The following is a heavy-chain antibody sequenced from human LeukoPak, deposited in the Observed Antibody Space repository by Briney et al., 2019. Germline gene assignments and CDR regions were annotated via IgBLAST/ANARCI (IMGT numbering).Heavy chain of an antibody. V-gene: IGHV1-18*01. CDR1: GYTFTSYG. Sequence: GASVKVSCKASGYTFTSYGISWVRQAPGQGLEWMGWISAYNGNTNYAQKLQGRVTMTTDTSTSTAYMELRTLRSDDTAVYYCARAEYNWNSFSYFDHWGQGTLVTVFS. CDR2: ISAYNGNT. CDR3: ARAEYNWNSFSYFDH. D-gene: IGHD1-7*01. J-gene: IGHJ4*02.